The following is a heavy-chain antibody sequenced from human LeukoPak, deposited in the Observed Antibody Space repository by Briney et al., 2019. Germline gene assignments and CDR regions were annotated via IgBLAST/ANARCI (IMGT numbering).Heavy chain of an antibody. D-gene: IGHD3-10*01. J-gene: IGHJ4*02. CDR3: AKVTYGSGTYGAFDY. CDR1: GFTFSSHG. Sequence: GGTLRLSCAASGFTFSSHGMSWVRQAPGKGLEWVSTISGSGDNTYYADSVKGRFTISRDNSKNTLYLQMNSLRAEDTAVYYCAKVTYGSGTYGAFDYWGQGTLVTVSS. V-gene: IGHV3-23*01. CDR2: ISGSGDNT.